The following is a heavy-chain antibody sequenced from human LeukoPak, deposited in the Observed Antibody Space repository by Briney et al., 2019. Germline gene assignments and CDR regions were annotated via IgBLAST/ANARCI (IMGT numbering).Heavy chain of an antibody. CDR3: ARLWFGETAFDI. J-gene: IGHJ3*02. Sequence: GGSLRLSCAASGFTFSSYAMSWVRQAPGKGLECISGFSGSGGSTYYADSVKGRFTISRDNSKNTLYLQMNSLRAEDTAVYYCARLWFGETAFDIWGQGTIVTVSS. CDR1: GFTFSSYA. CDR2: FSGSGGST. V-gene: IGHV3-23*01. D-gene: IGHD3-10*01.